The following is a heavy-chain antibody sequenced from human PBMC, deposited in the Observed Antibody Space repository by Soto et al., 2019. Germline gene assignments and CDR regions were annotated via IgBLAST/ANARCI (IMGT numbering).Heavy chain of an antibody. J-gene: IGHJ6*02. D-gene: IGHD3-22*01. V-gene: IGHV1-69*13. Sequence: GASVKVSCKASGGTFSSYAISWVRQAPGQGLEWMGGIIPIFGTANYAQKFQGRVTTTADESTSTAYMELSSLRSEDTAVYYYARAPYYYDSSGYSPNYYYYYGMDVWGQGTTVTVSS. CDR2: IIPIFGTA. CDR1: GGTFSSYA. CDR3: ARAPYYYDSSGYSPNYYYYYGMDV.